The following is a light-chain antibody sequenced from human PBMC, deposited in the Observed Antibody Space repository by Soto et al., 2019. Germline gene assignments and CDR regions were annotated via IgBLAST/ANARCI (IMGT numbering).Light chain of an antibody. CDR1: QSVSSSY. CDR2: GAS. J-gene: IGKJ1*01. V-gene: IGKV3-20*01. CDR3: QQYGSSPWT. Sequence: SQSVSSSYLAWYQQKSGQAPRLLIYGASSRATGIPDRFSGSGSGTDFTLTISRLEPEDFAVYYCQQYGSSPWTFGQGTKVDIK.